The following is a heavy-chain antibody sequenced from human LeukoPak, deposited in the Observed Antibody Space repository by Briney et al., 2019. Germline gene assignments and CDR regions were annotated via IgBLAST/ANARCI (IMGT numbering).Heavy chain of an antibody. J-gene: IGHJ4*02. CDR1: GYTFTDYS. CDR3: AREMHSSGWADY. Sequence: GASVQVSCKASGYTFTDYSIHWVRQAPGQGLEWMGWISAYNGNTNYAQKLQGRVTMTTDTSTSTAYMELRSLRSDDTAVYYCAREMHSSGWADYWGQGTLVTVSS. V-gene: IGHV1-18*04. D-gene: IGHD6-19*01. CDR2: ISAYNGNT.